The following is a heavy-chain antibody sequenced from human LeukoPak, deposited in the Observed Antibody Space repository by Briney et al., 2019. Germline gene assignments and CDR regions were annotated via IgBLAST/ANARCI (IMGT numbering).Heavy chain of an antibody. CDR1: GFTFSIYG. CDR3: ARDASSSGSNWFDP. V-gene: IGHV3-33*01. Sequence: QSGGSLRLSCAASGFTFSIYGMHWVRQAPGKGLEWVAVIWYDGSNKYYADSVKGRFTISRDNSKNTLYLQMNSLRAEDTAVYYCARDASSSGSNWFDPWGQGTLVTVSS. CDR2: IWYDGSNK. J-gene: IGHJ5*02. D-gene: IGHD6-19*01.